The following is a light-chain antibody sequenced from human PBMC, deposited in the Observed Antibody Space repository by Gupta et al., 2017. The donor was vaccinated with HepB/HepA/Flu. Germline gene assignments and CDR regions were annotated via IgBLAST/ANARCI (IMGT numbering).Light chain of an antibody. V-gene: IGKV1-5*03. CDR3: QQDNSYKST. J-gene: IGKJ2*01. CDR1: QSISSW. CDR2: KAS. Sequence: DIQMTQSLSTLSASVGDRVTITCRASQSISSWLAWYQQKPGKAPKLLIYKASSLESGVPSRFSGSGSGTEFTLTISSLQPDDFATYYCQQDNSYKSTFGEGTKMEIK.